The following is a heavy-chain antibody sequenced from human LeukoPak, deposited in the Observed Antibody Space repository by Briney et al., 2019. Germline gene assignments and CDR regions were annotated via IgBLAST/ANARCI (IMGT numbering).Heavy chain of an antibody. Sequence: ASVKVPCKASGYTFTGYYMHWVRQAPGQGLEWMGWINPNSGGTNYAQKFQGRVTMTRDKSITTAYMDLSSLTSDDTAVYYCAKVGAMVLWGQGTQVTVSS. CDR1: GYTFTGYY. J-gene: IGHJ4*02. CDR2: INPNSGGT. V-gene: IGHV1-2*02. D-gene: IGHD3-10*01. CDR3: AKVGAMVL.